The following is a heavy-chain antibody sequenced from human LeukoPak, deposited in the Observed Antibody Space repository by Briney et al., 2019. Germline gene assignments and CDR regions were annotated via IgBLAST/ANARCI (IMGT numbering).Heavy chain of an antibody. V-gene: IGHV3-7*01. CDR2: IKQDGSEK. D-gene: IGHD3-22*01. CDR1: GFTFSSYW. J-gene: IGHJ1*01. Sequence: GGSLRLSCAASGFTFSSYWMSWVRQAPGKGLEWVANIKQDGSEKYYVDSVKGRFTISRDNAKNSLYLQMSSLRADDTAVYYCARDRLLYYYDSGPTGHFQHWGQGTLVTV. CDR3: ARDRLLYYYDSGPTGHFQH.